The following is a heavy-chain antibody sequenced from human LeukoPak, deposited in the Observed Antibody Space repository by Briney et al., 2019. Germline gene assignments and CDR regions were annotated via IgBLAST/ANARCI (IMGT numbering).Heavy chain of an antibody. D-gene: IGHD3-22*01. J-gene: IGHJ3*02. CDR1: GFSLSTSGVG. CDR3: AQYNTGPPSSGYFGHAFDT. Sequence: SGPTLVKPTQTLTLTCTFSGFSLSTSGVGVGWIRQPPGKALEWLALIYWDDDKRYSPSLKSRLTITKDTSKNQVVLTMTNMDPVDTATYYCAQYNTGPPSSGYFGHAFDTWGQGTMVTVSS. CDR2: IYWDDDK. V-gene: IGHV2-5*02.